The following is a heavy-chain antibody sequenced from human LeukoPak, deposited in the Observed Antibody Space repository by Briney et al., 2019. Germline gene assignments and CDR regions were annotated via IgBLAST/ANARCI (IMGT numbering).Heavy chain of an antibody. CDR1: DGSISRYY. V-gene: IGHV4-59*08. J-gene: IGHJ4*02. Sequence: SETLSLICSVSDGSISRYYWSWVRQAPGKGLFWIGYISYHGDTDYDYSLGGRATISLDMSRNQFSLRLTSLTAADTAVYYCARTIYPAQPIYGGDWPFFDYWGQGILVTVSS. D-gene: IGHD2-21*02. CDR2: ISYHGDT. CDR3: ARTIYPAQPIYGGDWPFFDY.